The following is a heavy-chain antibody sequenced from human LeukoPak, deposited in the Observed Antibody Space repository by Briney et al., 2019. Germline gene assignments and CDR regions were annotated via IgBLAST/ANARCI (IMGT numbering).Heavy chain of an antibody. V-gene: IGHV3-7*01. Sequence: GGSLRLSCAASGFTFSSYWMSWVRQAPGKGLEWVANIKQDGSEKYYVDSVKGRFTISRDNAKNSLYLQMNSLRAEDTAVYYCARDLKYYYGSGSSHYWGQGTLITVSS. CDR2: IKQDGSEK. CDR3: ARDLKYYYGSGSSHY. J-gene: IGHJ4*02. D-gene: IGHD3-10*01. CDR1: GFTFSSYW.